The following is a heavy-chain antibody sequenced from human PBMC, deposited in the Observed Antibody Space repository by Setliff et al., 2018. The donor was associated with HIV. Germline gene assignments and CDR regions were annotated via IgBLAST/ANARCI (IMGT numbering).Heavy chain of an antibody. Sequence: GGSLRLSCTASGFTFGDYAMSWVRQAPGKGLEWVGFIRSKAYAGTTEYAASVKGRFTISRDDSKSIAYLQMNSLKTEDTAVYYCRFGAALRDYWGQGTLVTVSS. CDR2: IRSKAYAGTT. J-gene: IGHJ4*02. V-gene: IGHV3-49*04. D-gene: IGHD3-16*01. CDR1: GFTFGDYA. CDR3: RFGAALRDY.